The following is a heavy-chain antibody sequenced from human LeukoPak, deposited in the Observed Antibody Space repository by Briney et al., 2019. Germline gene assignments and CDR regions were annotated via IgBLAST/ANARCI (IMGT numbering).Heavy chain of an antibody. CDR2: INTNTGNP. CDR3: XXXXXPVYYYYMDV. CDR1: GYSFSSYN. J-gene: IGHJ6*03. V-gene: IGHV7-4-1*02. Sequence: GASVKVSCKASGYSFSSYNMNWVRQAPGQGLEWMGWINTNTGNPRYAQGFTGRFVFSLDTSVSTAYLQISSLKAEDTAVYYCXXXXXPVYYYYMDVWGKGTTVTVSS.